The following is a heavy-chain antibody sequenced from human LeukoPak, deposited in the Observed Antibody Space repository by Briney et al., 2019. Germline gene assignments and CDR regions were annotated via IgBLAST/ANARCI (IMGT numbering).Heavy chain of an antibody. CDR1: GFTFSSST. CDR2: IVVGSGNT. D-gene: IGHD1-26*01. V-gene: IGHV1-58*02. J-gene: IGHJ4*02. CDR3: AISGSYYRLDY. Sequence: SVKVSCKASGFTFSSSTMQWVRQARGQRLEWIGWIVVGSGNTNYAQKFQERVTISRDMSTSTAYMELSSLRSEDTAVYYCAISGSYYRLDYWGQGTLVTVSS.